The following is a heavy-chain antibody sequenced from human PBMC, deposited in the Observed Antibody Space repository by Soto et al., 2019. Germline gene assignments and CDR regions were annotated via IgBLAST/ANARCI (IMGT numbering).Heavy chain of an antibody. D-gene: IGHD3-10*01. CDR2: ISGTGGST. CDR1: GFTFSSYA. CDR3: AKDPRYYYGSAPGGGFDI. Sequence: GGSLRLSCAASGFTFSSYAMNWVRQAPGKGLEWVSGISGTGGSTYYADSVKGRFTISRDNSKNTLYLHMNSLRAEDTAVYYCAKDPRYYYGSAPGGGFDIWGQGTMVTVSS. J-gene: IGHJ3*02. V-gene: IGHV3-23*01.